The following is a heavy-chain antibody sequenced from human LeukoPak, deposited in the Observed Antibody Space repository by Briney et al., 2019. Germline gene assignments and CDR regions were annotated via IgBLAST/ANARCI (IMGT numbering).Heavy chain of an antibody. CDR3: ARREGYCSGGTCYYDY. CDR2: ISPASDST. Sequence: GGSLRLSCAASGFTFSDYYMSWIRQAPGKGLEWVSYISPASDSTTYADSVKGRFTISRDNAKNSLHLQMNTLRAEDTAVYYCARREGYCSGGTCYYDYWGQGTLVTVSS. D-gene: IGHD2-15*01. V-gene: IGHV3-11*06. J-gene: IGHJ4*02. CDR1: GFTFSDYY.